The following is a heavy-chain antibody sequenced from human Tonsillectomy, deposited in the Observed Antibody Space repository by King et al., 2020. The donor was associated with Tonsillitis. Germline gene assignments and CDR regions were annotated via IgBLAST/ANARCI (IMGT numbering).Heavy chain of an antibody. D-gene: IGHD3-3*01. CDR3: ARGGDFWSGYPDAFDI. CDR1: GGTFIRYA. V-gene: IGHV1-69*06. J-gene: IGHJ3*02. CDR2: IIPIFGTA. Sequence: LVQSGAEVKKPGSSVKVSCKATGGTFIRYAISWVRQAPGHGLEWMGGIIPIFGTANYAQKFQGRVTITADKSTSTAYMELSRLRSEDTAVYYCARGGDFWSGYPDAFDIWGQGTMVTVSS.